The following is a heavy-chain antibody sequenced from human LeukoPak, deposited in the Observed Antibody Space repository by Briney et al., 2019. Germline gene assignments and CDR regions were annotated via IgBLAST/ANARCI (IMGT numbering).Heavy chain of an antibody. CDR3: ARGLMVRGLIVGFAFDI. J-gene: IGHJ3*02. Sequence: ASVKVSCKASGYTFTGYYMHWVRQAPGQGLEWMGWINPNSGGTNCAQKFQGRVTMTRDTSISTAYMELSRLRSDDTAVYYCARGLMVRGLIVGFAFDIWGQGTMVTVSS. D-gene: IGHD3-10*01. CDR1: GYTFTGYY. V-gene: IGHV1-2*02. CDR2: INPNSGGT.